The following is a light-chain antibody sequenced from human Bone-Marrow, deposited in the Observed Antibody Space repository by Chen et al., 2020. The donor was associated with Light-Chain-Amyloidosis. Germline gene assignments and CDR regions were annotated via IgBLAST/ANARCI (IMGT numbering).Light chain of an antibody. CDR2: RDT. Sequence: YELTPPPSLSVSPGPTARITCSGDDLPTKYAYWYQQKPGQAPVLVIHRDTERPSGISERFSGSSSGTTATLTISGVQAEDEADYHCQSADSSGTYEVIFGGGTKLTVL. J-gene: IGLJ2*01. V-gene: IGLV3-25*03. CDR3: QSADSSGTYEVI. CDR1: DLPTKY.